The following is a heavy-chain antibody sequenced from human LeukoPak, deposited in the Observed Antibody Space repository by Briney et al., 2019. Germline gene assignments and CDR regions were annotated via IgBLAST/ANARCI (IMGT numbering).Heavy chain of an antibody. CDR1: GFTFSDYY. CDR3: ARDYHYYDSSGYYPHPYFDY. D-gene: IGHD3-22*01. V-gene: IGHV3-11*04. Sequence: PGGSLRLSCVASGFTFSDYYMSWIRQAPGKGLEWVSYISSSGSTIYYADSVKGRFTISRDNAKNSLYLQMNSLRAEDTAVYYCARDYHYYDSSGYYPHPYFDYWGQGTLVTVSS. J-gene: IGHJ4*02. CDR2: ISSSGSTI.